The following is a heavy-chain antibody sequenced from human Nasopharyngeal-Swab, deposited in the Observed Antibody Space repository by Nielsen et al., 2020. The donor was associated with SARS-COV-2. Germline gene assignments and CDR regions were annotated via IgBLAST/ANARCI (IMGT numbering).Heavy chain of an antibody. CDR1: GFTFSSYA. CDR3: ARNPVVVDLVSGMDV. V-gene: IGHV3-30-3*01. CDR2: ISYDGSNK. J-gene: IGHJ6*02. D-gene: IGHD3-22*01. Sequence: GESLKISCKGSGFTFSSYAMHWVRQAPGKGLEWVAVISYDGSNKYYADSVKGRFTISRDNSKNTLYLQMNSLRAEDTAVYYCARNPVVVDLVSGMDVWGQGTTVTVSS.